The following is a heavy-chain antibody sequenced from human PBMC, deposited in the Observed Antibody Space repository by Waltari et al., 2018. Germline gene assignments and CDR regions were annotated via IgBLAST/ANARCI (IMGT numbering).Heavy chain of an antibody. CDR1: GYTLTELS. Sequence: QVQLVQSGAEVKKPGASVKVSCKVSGYTLTELSMHWVRQAPGKGLEWMGGFDPEEGEAIYAQKFRGRVTMTEDTSTDTAYMELSSLRSEDTAVYYCATVLMLVGALRGNAFDIWGQGTMVTVSS. CDR2: FDPEEGEA. J-gene: IGHJ3*02. CDR3: ATVLMLVGALRGNAFDI. V-gene: IGHV1-24*01. D-gene: IGHD1-26*01.